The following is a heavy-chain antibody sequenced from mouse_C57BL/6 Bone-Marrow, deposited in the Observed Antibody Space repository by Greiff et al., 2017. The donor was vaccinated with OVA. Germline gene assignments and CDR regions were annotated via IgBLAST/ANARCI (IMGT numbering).Heavy chain of an antibody. Sequence: DVMLVESGGGLVKPGGSLKLSCAASGFTFSDYGMHWVRQAPEKGLEWVAYISSGRSTIYYADTVKGRFTISRDNAKNTLFLQMTSLRSEDTAMYYCARPYYYGSSYSWYFDVWGTGTTVTVSS. CDR3: ARPYYYGSSYSWYFDV. V-gene: IGHV5-17*01. CDR2: ISSGRSTI. CDR1: GFTFSDYG. D-gene: IGHD1-1*01. J-gene: IGHJ1*03.